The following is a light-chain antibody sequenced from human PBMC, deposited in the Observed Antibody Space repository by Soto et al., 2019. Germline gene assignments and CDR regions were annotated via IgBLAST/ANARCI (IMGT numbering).Light chain of an antibody. J-gene: IGKJ1*01. CDR3: QQYGSSGT. CDR2: GAS. Sequence: EIVMTPSPGTLSLSPVERATLSCSASQSVSNNYLAWYQQKPGQAPRLLIYGASNRATGIPDRFSGSGSGTDFTLTISRLEPEDFAVYYCQQYGSSGTFGQGTKVDIK. V-gene: IGKV3-20*01. CDR1: QSVSNNY.